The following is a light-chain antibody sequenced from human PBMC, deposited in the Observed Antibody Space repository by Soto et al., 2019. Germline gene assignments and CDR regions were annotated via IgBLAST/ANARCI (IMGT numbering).Light chain of an antibody. CDR1: QSVSSSY. CDR3: QQYSSSPET. Sequence: EIVLTQPPGTLSLSPGERATLSCRASQSVSSSYFAWYQHKPGQAPRLLIYGASSRATGIPDRFSGSGSETDFTLTISRLEPEDFAVYYCQQYSSSPETFGQGTKVEIK. CDR2: GAS. J-gene: IGKJ1*01. V-gene: IGKV3-20*01.